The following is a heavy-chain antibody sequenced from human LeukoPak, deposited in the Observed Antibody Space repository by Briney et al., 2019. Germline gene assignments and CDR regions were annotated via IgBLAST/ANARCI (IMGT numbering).Heavy chain of an antibody. CDR3: ARGRRYCSSTSCYPHYYYYGMDV. CDR2: VDHRGST. CDR1: GASFSDYK. D-gene: IGHD2-2*01. J-gene: IGHJ6*02. V-gene: IGHV4-34*01. Sequence: SETLSLTCAVYGASFSDYKWTWTWIRQSPGKGLEWIGDVDHRGSTNSNPSLKSRLTMSVDTSKNQFSLKLSSVTAADTGVFYCARGRRYCSSTSCYPHYYYYGMDVWGQGTTVTVSS.